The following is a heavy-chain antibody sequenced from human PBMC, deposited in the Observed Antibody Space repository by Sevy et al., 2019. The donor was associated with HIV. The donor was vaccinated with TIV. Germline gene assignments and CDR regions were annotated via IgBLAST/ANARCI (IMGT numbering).Heavy chain of an antibody. CDR1: GDSISNYY. D-gene: IGHD3-22*01. CDR2: IYYSGST. Sequence: SETLSLTCTVSGDSISNYYWSWIRQPPGKGLEWIGYIYYSGSTNYNPSLKSRVTISVDTSKNQVSLELSSVTAADTAVYYCARDRSSGYTDSWGQGTLVTVSS. V-gene: IGHV4-59*01. J-gene: IGHJ4*02. CDR3: ARDRSSGYTDS.